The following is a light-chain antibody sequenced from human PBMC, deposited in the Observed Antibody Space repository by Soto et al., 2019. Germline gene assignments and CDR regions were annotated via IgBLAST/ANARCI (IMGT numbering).Light chain of an antibody. CDR1: SSDIGTYDY. J-gene: IGLJ2*01. CDR2: EVT. CDR3: SSYTTTTTPVV. Sequence: QSALTQPASVSGSPGQSITISCTGTSSDIGTYDYVSWYQHHPGKDPKLMIYEVTNRPSGVSDRFSGSKSGKTASLTISGLQAEDEADYYCSSYTTTTTPVVFGGGTKLTVL. V-gene: IGLV2-14*01.